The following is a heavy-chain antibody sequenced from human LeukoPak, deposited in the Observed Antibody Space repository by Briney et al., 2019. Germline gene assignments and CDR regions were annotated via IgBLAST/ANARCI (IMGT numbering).Heavy chain of an antibody. CDR2: INSDGSEG. CDR3: ARSSYSSSSSV. V-gene: IGHV3-7*03. CDR1: GFTFSSYS. Sequence: GGSLRLSCAASGFTFSSYSMNWVRQAPGKGLEWVASINSDGSEGYYADVVKGRFTISRDNAKNSLYLQINRLRAEDTAVYYCARSSYSSSSSVWGQGTMVTVSS. J-gene: IGHJ3*01. D-gene: IGHD6-6*01.